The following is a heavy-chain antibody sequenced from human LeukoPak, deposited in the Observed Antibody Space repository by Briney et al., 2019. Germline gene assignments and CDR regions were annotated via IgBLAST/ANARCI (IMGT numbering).Heavy chain of an antibody. V-gene: IGHV1-69*13. CDR2: IIPIFGTA. D-gene: IGHD6-13*01. Sequence: SVKVSCKASGYTFTSYAISWVRQAPGQGLEWMGGIIPIFGTANYAQKFQGRVTITADESTSTAYMELSSLRSEDTAVYYCARGLIAAAGPTYYYYYMDVWGKGTTVTISS. CDR3: ARGLIAAAGPTYYYYYMDV. J-gene: IGHJ6*03. CDR1: GYTFTSYA.